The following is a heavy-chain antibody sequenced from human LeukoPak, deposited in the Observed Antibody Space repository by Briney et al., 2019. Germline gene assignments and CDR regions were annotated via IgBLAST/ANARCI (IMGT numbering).Heavy chain of an antibody. CDR1: GDSISSGSYY. Sequence: SLTCTVSGDSISSGSYYWSWIRQPAGKGREWIGRIYTSGSTNYNASLKSRVTISVDTSKNQFSLKLSSVTAADTAVYYCARDSGYGLFWGQGTLVTVSS. J-gene: IGHJ4*02. V-gene: IGHV4-61*02. CDR3: ARDSGYGLF. CDR2: IYTSGST. D-gene: IGHD5-12*01.